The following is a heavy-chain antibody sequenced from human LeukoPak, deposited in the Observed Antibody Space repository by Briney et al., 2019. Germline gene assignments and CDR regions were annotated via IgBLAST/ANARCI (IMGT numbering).Heavy chain of an antibody. CDR2: IYYSGST. V-gene: IGHV4-39*01. CDR3: ARKIAAAGRVEWFDP. D-gene: IGHD6-13*01. J-gene: IGHJ5*02. CDR1: GGSISSGGYY. Sequence: SETLSLTCTVSGGSISSGGYYWGWIRQPPGKGLEWIGSIYYSGSTYYNPSLKSRVTISVDTSKNQFSLKLSSVTAADTAVYYCARKIAAAGRVEWFDPWGQGTLVTVSS.